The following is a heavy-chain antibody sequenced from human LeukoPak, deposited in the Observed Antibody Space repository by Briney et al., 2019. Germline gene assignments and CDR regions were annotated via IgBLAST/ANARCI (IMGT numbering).Heavy chain of an antibody. CDR3: ARRTSSYLPFDY. D-gene: IGHD2-2*01. CDR2: IYPGDSDT. J-gene: IGHJ4*02. CDR1: GYSFTTYW. Sequence: GESLKISCTGSGYSFTTYWIAWVRLLPGKGLEWMGLIYPGDSDTRYSPSFQGQVTISADKSINTAYLQWSSLKASDTAMYYCARRTSSYLPFDYWGQGTLVTVSS. V-gene: IGHV5-51*01.